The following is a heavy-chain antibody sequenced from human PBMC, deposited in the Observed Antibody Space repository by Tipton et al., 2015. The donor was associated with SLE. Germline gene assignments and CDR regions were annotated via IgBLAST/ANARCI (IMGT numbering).Heavy chain of an antibody. Sequence: TLSLTCTVSGDSISRCCWTWIRQPPGKGLVWICNMHSKWSTNYNPSLKSRVTISVDTSKNQFSLKLSSVTAADTAVYYCAREQWLQSPPFDYWGQGTLVTVSS. V-gene: IGHV4-59*01. D-gene: IGHD5-24*01. CDR3: AREQWLQSPPFDY. J-gene: IGHJ4*02. CDR2: MHSKWST. CDR1: GDSISRCC.